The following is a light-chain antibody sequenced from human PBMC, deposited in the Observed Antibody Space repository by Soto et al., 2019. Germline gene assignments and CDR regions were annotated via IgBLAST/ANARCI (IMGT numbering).Light chain of an antibody. J-gene: IGKJ5*01. V-gene: IGKV3-15*01. CDR3: LQHKSYPIT. CDR2: GAS. CDR1: QSVSSN. Sequence: ILMTQSPATLSVSPGERATLSCRASQSVSSNLAWYQQKPGQAPRLLIYGASTRATGIPARFSGSGSGTEFTLTISSLQSEDFATYYCLQHKSYPITFGQGTRLEIK.